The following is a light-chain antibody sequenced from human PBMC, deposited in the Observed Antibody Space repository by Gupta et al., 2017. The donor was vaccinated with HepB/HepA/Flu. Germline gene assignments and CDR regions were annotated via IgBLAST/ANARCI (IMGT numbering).Light chain of an antibody. J-gene: IGLJ2*01. Sequence: QSVLSQPPSVSQAPGPKVTISCTGSSSNIGKNYVPCYQQLPGTAPKLLIYENDKRPSGIPDRFSGSKSGTSATLTITGLQTGDEADYYCGTWDSSRNVVVFGGGTRLTVL. V-gene: IGLV1-51*02. CDR2: END. CDR1: SSNIGKNY. CDR3: GTWDSSRNVVV.